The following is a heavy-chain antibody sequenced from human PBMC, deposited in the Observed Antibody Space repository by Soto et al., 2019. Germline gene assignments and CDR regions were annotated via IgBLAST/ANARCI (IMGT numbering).Heavy chain of an antibody. CDR2: MYYSGNT. CDR1: GGSISRGDYY. V-gene: IGHV4-31*03. CDR3: ARGRTYCGGDYYPTVFDY. Sequence: QVQLQESGPGLVKPSQTLSLTCTVSGGSISRGDYYWNWIRQHPGKGLKWIGYMYYSGNTHYNPSFKSRVTISGDTSKNQFSLKLSSVTAADTAVYYCARGRTYCGGDYYPTVFDYWGQGTLVTVSS. D-gene: IGHD2-21*02. J-gene: IGHJ4*02.